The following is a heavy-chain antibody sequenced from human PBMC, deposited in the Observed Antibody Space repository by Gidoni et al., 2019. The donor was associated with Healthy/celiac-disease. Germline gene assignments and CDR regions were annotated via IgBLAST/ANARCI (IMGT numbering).Heavy chain of an antibody. CDR1: GGTFSSYA. CDR3: ARELVDLAVAGQYYFDY. CDR2: IIPIFGTA. J-gene: IGHJ4*02. D-gene: IGHD6-19*01. Sequence: QVQLVQSGAEVKKPGSSVKVSCKASGGTFSSYAISWVRQAPGQGLEWMGGIIPIFGTANYAQKFQGRVTITADESTSTAYMELSSLRSEDTAVYYCARELVDLAVAGQYYFDYWGQGTLVTVSS. V-gene: IGHV1-69*01.